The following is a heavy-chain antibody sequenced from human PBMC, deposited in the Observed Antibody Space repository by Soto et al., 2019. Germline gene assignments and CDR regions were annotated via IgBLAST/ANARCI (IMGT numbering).Heavy chain of an antibody. D-gene: IGHD4-17*01. CDR2: ISAYNGNT. CDR1: GYTFTSYG. Sequence: ASVKVSCKASGYTFTSYGISWVRQAPGQGLEWMGWISAYNGNTNYAQKLQGRVTMTTDTSTSTAYMELRSLRSEDTAVYYCARLRPMTTVTTGDAFDIWGQGTMVTVSS. J-gene: IGHJ3*02. V-gene: IGHV1-18*01. CDR3: ARLRPMTTVTTGDAFDI.